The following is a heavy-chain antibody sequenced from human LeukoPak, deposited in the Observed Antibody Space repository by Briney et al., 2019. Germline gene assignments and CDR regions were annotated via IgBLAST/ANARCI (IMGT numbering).Heavy chain of an antibody. J-gene: IGHJ4*02. D-gene: IGHD1-26*01. V-gene: IGHV3-15*07. CDR2: IKSKTGGGTT. Sequence: GGSLRLSCAASGFTFSNAYMNWVRQAPGKGLEWVGRIKSKTGGGTTDYAAPVKGRFTISRDDSKNTLYLQVNSLKTEDTAVYYCTTKIVGGFDYWGQGTLVTVS. CDR1: GFTFSNAY. CDR3: TTKIVGGFDY.